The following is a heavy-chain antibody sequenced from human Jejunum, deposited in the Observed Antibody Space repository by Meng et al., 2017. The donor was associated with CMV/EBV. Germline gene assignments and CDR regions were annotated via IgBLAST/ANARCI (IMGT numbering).Heavy chain of an antibody. CDR1: FSSYA. V-gene: IGHV3-23*01. J-gene: IGHJ6*02. CDR2: ISSGGST. Sequence: FSSYAMSWVRQAPGKGLERVSSISSGGSTYYADSVKGRFTISRDNSKDTLYLQINSLRVEDTAVYYCAKRIEARRMRLNYYGMDVWGQGTTVTVSS. CDR3: AKRIEARRMRLNYYGMDV. D-gene: IGHD6-6*01.